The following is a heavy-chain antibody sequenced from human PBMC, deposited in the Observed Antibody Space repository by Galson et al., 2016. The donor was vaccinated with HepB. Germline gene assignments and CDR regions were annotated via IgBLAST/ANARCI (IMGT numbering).Heavy chain of an antibody. CDR1: GASIKSDNW. CDR2: VFHIGST. V-gene: IGHV4-4*02. D-gene: IGHD6-19*01. Sequence: SETLSLTCAASGASIKSDNWWIWVRQAPGKGLEWIGEVFHIGSTNYNPSLKSRVSISIDDSQNQFSLKLTSLTAADTAVYYCARAARLDKWLVSPFLDYWGQGTLITVSS. CDR3: ARAARLDKWLVSPFLDY. J-gene: IGHJ4*02.